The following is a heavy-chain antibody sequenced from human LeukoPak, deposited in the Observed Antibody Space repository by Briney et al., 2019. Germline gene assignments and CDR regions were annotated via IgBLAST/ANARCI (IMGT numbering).Heavy chain of an antibody. CDR2: IYSGGST. D-gene: IGHD3-10*01. Sequence: PGGSLRLSCAASGFTVSNNYMSWVRQAPGKGLEWVSVIYSGGSTYYADSVKGRFTNSRNNSKNTLYLQMNSLRVEDTAVYFGALGLRGVMSEYWGQGTLVTVSS. J-gene: IGHJ4*02. CDR3: ALGLRGVMSEY. V-gene: IGHV3-53*01. CDR1: GFTVSNNY.